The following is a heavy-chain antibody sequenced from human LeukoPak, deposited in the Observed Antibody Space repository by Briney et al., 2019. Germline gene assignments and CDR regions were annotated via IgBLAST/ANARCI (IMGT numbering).Heavy chain of an antibody. D-gene: IGHD4-17*01. CDR1: GYTFTSYG. CDR3: ARVRSYGDYYYGMDV. J-gene: IGHJ6*02. CDR2: ISAYNGNT. V-gene: IGHV1-18*01. Sequence: ASVKVSCKASGYTFTSYGISWVRQAPGQGLEWMGWISAYNGNTNYAQKLQGRVTMTTDTSTSTAYMELSSLRSEDTAVYYCARVRSYGDYYYGMDVWGQGTTVTVSS.